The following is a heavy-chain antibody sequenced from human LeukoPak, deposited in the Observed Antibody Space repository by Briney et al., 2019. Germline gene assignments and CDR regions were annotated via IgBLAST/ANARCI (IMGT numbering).Heavy chain of an antibody. CDR1: GFTVSSYA. CDR3: AKDDDGHHHGVDH. CDR2: IGYSAGDT. J-gene: IGHJ4*02. Sequence: PGGSLRHSCAASGFTVSSYAMTWVRQAPGKGLEWVSAIGYSAGDTYYADSVKGRFTISRDNSMNTLYLQMSSLRADDTALYYCAKDDDGHHHGVDHWGQGTLVTVSS. V-gene: IGHV3-23*01. D-gene: IGHD4-17*01.